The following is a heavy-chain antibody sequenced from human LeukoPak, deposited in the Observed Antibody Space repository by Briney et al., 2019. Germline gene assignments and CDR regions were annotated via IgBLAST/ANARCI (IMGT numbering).Heavy chain of an antibody. CDR2: ISSSSSYI. D-gene: IGHD3-10*01. J-gene: IGHJ4*02. CDR1: GFTFSSYS. V-gene: IGHV3-21*01. CDR3: ACGGLLEGFDY. Sequence: GGSLRLSCAASGFTFSSYSMNWVRQAPGKGLEWVSSISSSSSYIYYADSVKGRFTISRDNANTSQYLQMNSLRAEDTAVYYCACGGLLEGFDYWGQGTLVTVSS.